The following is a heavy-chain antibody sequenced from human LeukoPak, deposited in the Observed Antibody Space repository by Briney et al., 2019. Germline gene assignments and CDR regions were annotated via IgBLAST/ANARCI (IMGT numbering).Heavy chain of an antibody. CDR1: GGTFSTYA. Sequence: SVKVSCKASGGTFSTYAISWVRQAPGQGLEWMGGIIPIFGTANYEQKFKGRVTITADESTSTAYMELSSLRSEDTAVYYCARADSSGYSDFDYWGQGTLVTVSS. D-gene: IGHD3-22*01. CDR2: IIPIFGTA. V-gene: IGHV1-69*13. J-gene: IGHJ4*02. CDR3: ARADSSGYSDFDY.